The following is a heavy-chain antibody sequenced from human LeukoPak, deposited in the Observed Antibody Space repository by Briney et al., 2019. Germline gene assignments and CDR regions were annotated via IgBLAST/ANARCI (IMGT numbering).Heavy chain of an antibody. CDR2: ISTYNGNT. J-gene: IGHJ4*02. CDR1: GYTFTSYG. V-gene: IGHV1-18*01. CDR3: ARKALNLGALGY. Sequence: ASVKVSCKASGYTFTSYGFSWVRQAPGQGLEWMGWISTYNGNTNYAEKLQGRVTMATDTSTSTAYLEPRSLRSDDTAVYYCARKALNLGALGYWGQGTLVTVSS. D-gene: IGHD3-16*01.